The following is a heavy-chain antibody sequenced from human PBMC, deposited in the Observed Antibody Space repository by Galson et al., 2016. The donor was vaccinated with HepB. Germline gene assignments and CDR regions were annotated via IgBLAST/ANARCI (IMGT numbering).Heavy chain of an antibody. V-gene: IGHV4-31*03. J-gene: IGHJ4*02. CDR1: GFSLSTNKMC. CDR3: ARSELGIFDS. Sequence: LVKPTQTLTLTCTFSGFSLSTNKMCVSWIRQHPGKGLEWIGHIYYSGSTYNNPSLKSRVTIPVDTSNNQFSLRLTSVTAADTAVYYCARSELGIFDSWGQGTLVTVSS. CDR2: IYYSGST. D-gene: IGHD7-27*01.